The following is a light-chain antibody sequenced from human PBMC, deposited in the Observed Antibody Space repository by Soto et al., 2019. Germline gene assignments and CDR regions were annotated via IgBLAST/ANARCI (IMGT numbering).Light chain of an antibody. CDR2: QAS. Sequence: DIQMTQSPSTLSAYVGDTVTITCRASQSINRWLAWYQQKPGKAPKLLIYQASSLQIGVPSRFSGSGSGTDFTLTISSLQPEDFATYYCQHYNSYSEEFGHGTKVDIK. J-gene: IGKJ1*01. CDR3: QHYNSYSEE. V-gene: IGKV1-5*03. CDR1: QSINRW.